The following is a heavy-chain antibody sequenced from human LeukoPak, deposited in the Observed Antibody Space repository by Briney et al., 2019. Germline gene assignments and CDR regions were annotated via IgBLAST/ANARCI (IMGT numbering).Heavy chain of an antibody. J-gene: IGHJ4*02. Sequence: SETLSLTCTVSGGSISSSRYYWGWIRQPPGKGLEWIGYIYYSGSTNYNPSLKSRVTISVDTSKNQFSLKLSSVTAADTAVYYCARGGYGDYGYYFDYWGQGTLVTVSS. CDR1: GGSISSSRYY. V-gene: IGHV4-61*05. D-gene: IGHD4-17*01. CDR3: ARGGYGDYGYYFDY. CDR2: IYYSGST.